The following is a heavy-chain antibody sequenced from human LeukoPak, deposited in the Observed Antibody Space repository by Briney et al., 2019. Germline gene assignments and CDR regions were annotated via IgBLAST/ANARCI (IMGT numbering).Heavy chain of an antibody. CDR2: ICADNGYR. J-gene: IGHJ4*02. V-gene: IGHV1-18*01. CDR1: GYTFTNYG. Sequence: APVKVSCKASGYTFTNYGFSWVRQAPGQAVEWTGWICADNGYRNYAQNLQGRVTVTTNTSTSTAYMELRSLRSDDTAVSYCARDSGSYHNRYYFDYWGQGTLVSVSS. D-gene: IGHD1-26*01. CDR3: ARDSGSYHNRYYFDY.